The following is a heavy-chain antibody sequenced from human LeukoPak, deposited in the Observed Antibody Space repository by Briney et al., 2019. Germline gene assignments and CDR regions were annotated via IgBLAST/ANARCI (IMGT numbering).Heavy chain of an antibody. CDR2: ISGSGGTT. V-gene: IGHV3-23*01. J-gene: IGHJ5*02. CDR3: ARVRWDSSLHWFDP. Sequence: PGGSLRLSCAASGFTFSGFAMSWIRQAPGKGLEWVSGISGSGGTTYYADSVKGRFTISRDNAKNSLYLQMNSLRAEDTAVYYCARVRWDSSLHWFDPWGQGTLVTVSS. CDR1: GFTFSGFA. D-gene: IGHD6-13*01.